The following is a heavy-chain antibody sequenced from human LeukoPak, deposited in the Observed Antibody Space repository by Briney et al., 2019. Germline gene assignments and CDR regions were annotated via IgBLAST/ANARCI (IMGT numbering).Heavy chain of an antibody. CDR1: GFTFSVYA. Sequence: GGSLRLSCAASGFTFSVYAMSWVRQAPGKGLEWVSAISGSNYSTYYADSVKGRFTISRDNSENTLYLQMNSLRAEDTAVYYCARDLGELDYWGQGTLVTVSS. V-gene: IGHV3-23*01. J-gene: IGHJ4*02. D-gene: IGHD3-3*01. CDR3: ARDLGELDY. CDR2: ISGSNYST.